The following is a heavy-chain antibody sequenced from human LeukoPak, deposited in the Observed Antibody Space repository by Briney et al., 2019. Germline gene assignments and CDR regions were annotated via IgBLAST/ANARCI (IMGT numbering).Heavy chain of an antibody. D-gene: IGHD3-22*01. V-gene: IGHV3-21*01. CDR3: ARALYDRSGYYSHFDY. CDR2: ISSSSSYI. Sequence: GGSLRLSCAASGFTFSSYNMNWVRQAPGKGLEWVSSISSSSSYIYYADSVRGRFTISRDNAKNSLYLQMSSLRAEDTAVYYCARALYDRSGYYSHFDYWGQGTLVTVSS. CDR1: GFTFSSYN. J-gene: IGHJ4*02.